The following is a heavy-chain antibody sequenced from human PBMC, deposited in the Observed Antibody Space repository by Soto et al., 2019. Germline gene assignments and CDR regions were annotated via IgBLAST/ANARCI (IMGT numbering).Heavy chain of an antibody. CDR2: ISAYNGNT. CDR3: ARESSSRCHAY. J-gene: IGHJ4*02. D-gene: IGHD6-13*01. CDR1: GYTFTSYG. V-gene: IGHV1-18*01. Sequence: QVQLVQSGAEVKKPGASVKVSCKASGYTFTSYGISWVRPAPGQGLEWMGWISAYNGNTNYAQKLQGRVTMTTDTSTSKASMELRRLRSDATAVYYCARESSSRCHAYWGQGTMGNVSS.